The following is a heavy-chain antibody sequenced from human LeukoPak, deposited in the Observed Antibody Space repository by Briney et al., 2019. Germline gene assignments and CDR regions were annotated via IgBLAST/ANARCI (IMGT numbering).Heavy chain of an antibody. V-gene: IGHV4-59*01. CDR2: VLDSGST. CDR3: ARDPEFKDTMIVVPWAFDI. D-gene: IGHD3-22*01. Sequence: PSGALSLTCTVSGGSISTYFWSWIRQPPGKGLEWIGYVLDSGSTNYNPSLKSRVTISVDMSKNQFSLKLSSVTAADTAVYYCARDPEFKDTMIVVPWAFDIWGQGTMVTVTS. J-gene: IGHJ3*02. CDR1: GGSISTYF.